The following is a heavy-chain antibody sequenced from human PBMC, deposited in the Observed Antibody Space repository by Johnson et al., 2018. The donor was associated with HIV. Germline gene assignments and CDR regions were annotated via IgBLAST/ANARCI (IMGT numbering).Heavy chain of an antibody. J-gene: IGHJ3*02. CDR2: INSDGSST. CDR3: AKGKDSSSWFDAFDI. Sequence: EVQLVESGGGLVKPGGSLRLSCTASGFTFSSYWMHWVRQAPGKGLVWVSRINSDGSSTSYADSVKGRFTISRDNAKNSLYLQMNSLRAEDTAVYYCAKGKDSSSWFDAFDIWGQGTMVTVSS. V-gene: IGHV3-74*02. D-gene: IGHD6-13*01. CDR1: GFTFSSYW.